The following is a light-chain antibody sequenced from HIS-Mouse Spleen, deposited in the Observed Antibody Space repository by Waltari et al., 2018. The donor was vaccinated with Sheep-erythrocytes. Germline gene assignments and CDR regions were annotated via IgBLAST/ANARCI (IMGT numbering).Light chain of an antibody. CDR3: CSYAGSSTPWV. CDR1: SSDVGTYNL. Sequence: QSITISCTGPSSDVGTYNLISRYQQHPGKAPKLMIYEGSKRPSGVSNRFSGSKSGNTASLTISGLQAEDEADYYCCSYAGSSTPWVFGGGTKLTVL. J-gene: IGLJ3*02. CDR2: EGS. V-gene: IGLV2-23*01.